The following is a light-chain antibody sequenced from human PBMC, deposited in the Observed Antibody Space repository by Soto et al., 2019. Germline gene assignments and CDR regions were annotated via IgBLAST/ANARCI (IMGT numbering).Light chain of an antibody. CDR1: QGISSC. CDR3: QQANSFPYT. CDR2: AAS. J-gene: IGKJ2*01. Sequence: DSQMPQSPSSVSAAVGDRVTINCRASQGISSCLAWYQQKPGKAPKLLIYAASSLQSGVPSRFSGSGSVTDFTLPSSSLQHEDFATYYCQQANSFPYTFGQGTKLAIK. V-gene: IGKV1-12*01.